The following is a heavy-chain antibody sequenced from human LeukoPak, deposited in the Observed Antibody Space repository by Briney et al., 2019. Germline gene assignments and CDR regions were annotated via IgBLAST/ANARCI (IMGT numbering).Heavy chain of an antibody. CDR2: IHYSGTT. D-gene: IGHD2-2*01. V-gene: IGHV4-31*11. CDR3: ARADCSTTCYYFDD. J-gene: IGHJ4*02. CDR1: GGSIRGGPYH. Sequence: SETLSLTCAVSGGSIRGGPYHWSWIRQHPGEGLEWIGYIHYSGTTYYNPSLKSRVTISVDTSNNQFSLKLSSVSAADTAVYYCARADCSTTCYYFDDWGRGTLVTVSS.